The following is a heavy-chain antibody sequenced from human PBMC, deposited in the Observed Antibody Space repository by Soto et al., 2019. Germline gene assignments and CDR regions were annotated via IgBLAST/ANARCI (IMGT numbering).Heavy chain of an antibody. CDR3: AKDRGGEFTSSRYFDY. D-gene: IGHD3-16*01. CDR2: ITPGGGTT. CDR1: GFGFGIYA. Sequence: LRLSCSASGFGFGIYAMSWVRQSPGKGLEWVSGITPGGGTTNYADSVKGRFTISRDNSNNTLYLETNSPRVEDTAIYYCAKDRGGEFTSSRYFDYWGQGTLVTVSS. J-gene: IGHJ4*02. V-gene: IGHV3-23*01.